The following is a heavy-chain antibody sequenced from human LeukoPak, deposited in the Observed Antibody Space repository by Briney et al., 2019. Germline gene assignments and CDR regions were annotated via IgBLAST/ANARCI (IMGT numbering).Heavy chain of an antibody. V-gene: IGHV1-2*02. CDR2: INPNSGGT. D-gene: IGHD3-10*01. Sequence: ASVKVSCKASGYTFTGYYMHWVRQAPGQGLEWMGWINPNSGGTNYAQKFQGRVTMTRDTSISTAYMELSRLRSDDTAVYYCARGLSVGRGVNKLYYFDYWGQGPLVTVSS. CDR1: GYTFTGYY. J-gene: IGHJ4*02. CDR3: ARGLSVGRGVNKLYYFDY.